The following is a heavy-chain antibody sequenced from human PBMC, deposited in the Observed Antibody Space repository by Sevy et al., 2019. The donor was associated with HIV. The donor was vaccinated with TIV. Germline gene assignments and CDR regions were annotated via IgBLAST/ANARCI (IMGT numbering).Heavy chain of an antibody. CDR1: GFSFSTNG. Sequence: GGSLRLSCAGSGFSFSTNGMHWVRQAPGKGLDWVAVISRNGDYKYYADSVKGRFTISRDNSKNTLFLQMNSLRTEDTAIYYCARASGYSIGLYPRFDSWGQGTLVTVSS. CDR3: ARASGYSIGLYPRFDS. V-gene: IGHV3-30*03. CDR2: ISRNGDYK. J-gene: IGHJ5*01. D-gene: IGHD3-22*01.